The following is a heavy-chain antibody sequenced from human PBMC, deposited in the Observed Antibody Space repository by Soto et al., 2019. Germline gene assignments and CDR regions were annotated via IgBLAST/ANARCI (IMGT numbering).Heavy chain of an antibody. V-gene: IGHV4-59*01. Sequence: SSETLSLTCTVSGGSITSYYWSWIRQPPGKGLEWIGYVFHSGITGYNPSLKSRVTISVDASKNLFSLKLISVTAAYTAVYYCARDQNGSPYFDFWGQGTLVTVSS. J-gene: IGHJ4*02. CDR1: GGSITSYY. CDR2: VFHSGIT. CDR3: ARDQNGSPYFDF. D-gene: IGHD1-26*01.